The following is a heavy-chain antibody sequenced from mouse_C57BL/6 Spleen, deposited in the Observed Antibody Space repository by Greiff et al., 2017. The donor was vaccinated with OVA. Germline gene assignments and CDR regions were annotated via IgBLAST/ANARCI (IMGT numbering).Heavy chain of an antibody. D-gene: IGHD3-2*02. Sequence: QVQLKQSGAELVKPGASVKISCKASGYAFSSYWMNWVKQRPGKGLEWIGQIYPGDGDTNYNGKFKGKATLTADKSSSTAYMQLSSLTSEDSAVYFCARAGTAQDYAMDYWGQGTSVTVSS. CDR1: GYAFSSYW. V-gene: IGHV1-80*01. CDR3: ARAGTAQDYAMDY. J-gene: IGHJ4*01. CDR2: IYPGDGDT.